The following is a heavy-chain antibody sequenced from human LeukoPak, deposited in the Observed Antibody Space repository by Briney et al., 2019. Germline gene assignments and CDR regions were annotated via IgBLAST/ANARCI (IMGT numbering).Heavy chain of an antibody. Sequence: PGGSLRLSCAASGFTFSSSAMSWVRQAPGKGLEWVSAISGSGGSTYYADSVKGRFTISRDNSKNTLYLQMNSLRAEDTAVYYCAKDGSTGGYSSSWYSGFAYYYYGMDVWGQGTTVTVSS. CDR2: ISGSGGST. CDR1: GFTFSSSA. J-gene: IGHJ6*02. CDR3: AKDGSTGGYSSSWYSGFAYYYYGMDV. D-gene: IGHD6-13*01. V-gene: IGHV3-23*01.